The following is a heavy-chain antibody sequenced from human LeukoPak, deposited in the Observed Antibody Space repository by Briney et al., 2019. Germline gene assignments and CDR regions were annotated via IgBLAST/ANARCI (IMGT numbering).Heavy chain of an antibody. Sequence: GGSLRLSCAASGFTFSTYSIDWVRQAPGKGLEWVSSISSSSSYIYYADSVKGRFTISRDNAKNSLYLQMNSLRAEDTAVYYCATVVATQYYGMDVWGQGTTVTVSS. CDR3: ATVVATQYYGMDV. J-gene: IGHJ6*02. V-gene: IGHV3-21*01. CDR1: GFTFSTYS. D-gene: IGHD5-12*01. CDR2: ISSSSSYI.